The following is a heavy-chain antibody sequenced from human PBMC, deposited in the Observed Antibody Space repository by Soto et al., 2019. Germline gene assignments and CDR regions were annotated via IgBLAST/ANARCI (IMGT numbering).Heavy chain of an antibody. D-gene: IGHD6-13*01. CDR3: AKGEIAAAGLYYYYCMEG. J-gene: IGHJ6*03. CDR2: ISYEGSNK. Sequence: GLSRRLPCSPCPFTFSSYGMHSVRQAPGNGLQWVAGISYEGSNKYYADSVKGRFTISRDNSKNTLYLQMNSLTADATAVYYGAKGEIAAAGLYYYYCMEGWRKRTTVTVAS. CDR1: PFTFSSYG. V-gene: IGHV3-30*18.